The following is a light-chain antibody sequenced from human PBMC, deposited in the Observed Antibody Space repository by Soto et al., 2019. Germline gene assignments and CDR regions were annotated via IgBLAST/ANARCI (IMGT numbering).Light chain of an antibody. Sequence: QSALTQPASVSGSPGQSITISCTGTSSDIASYKFVSWFQHHPGKAPKLLIYEVNNRPSGISKRFSGSKSGNTASLTISGLQPEDEANYFCSSATNTDTLVVFGGGTKLTVL. CDR3: SSATNTDTLVV. CDR2: EVN. V-gene: IGLV2-14*01. J-gene: IGLJ2*01. CDR1: SSDIASYKF.